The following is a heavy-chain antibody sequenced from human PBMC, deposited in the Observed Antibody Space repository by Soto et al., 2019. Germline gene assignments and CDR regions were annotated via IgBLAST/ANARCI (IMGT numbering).Heavy chain of an antibody. CDR2: VNPKSVGETI. CDR1: GIIFSDAW. CDR3: TADLVGLSRIIDY. D-gene: IGHD2-2*01. J-gene: IGHJ4*02. Sequence: EVQLLESGGGLVEPGGSLRVSCAVSGIIFSDAWLNWVRQAPEEGLEWVGRVNPKSVGETIDYAAPVKGRFTISRDDSENTLYWEMNSLKIEDTAVYYCTADLVGLSRIIDYWGQGTLVTVSS. V-gene: IGHV3-15*07.